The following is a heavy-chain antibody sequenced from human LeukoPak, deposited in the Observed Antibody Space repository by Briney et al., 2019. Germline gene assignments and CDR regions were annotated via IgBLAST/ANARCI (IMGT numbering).Heavy chain of an antibody. D-gene: IGHD4-17*01. Sequence: SETLSLTCTVSGGSISSSSYYWGWIRQPPGKGLEWIGSIYYSGSTYYNPSLKSRVTIPVDTSKNQFSLKLSSVTAADTAVYYCARLRYGEGYWGQGTLVTVSS. CDR3: ARLRYGEGY. V-gene: IGHV4-39*01. CDR1: GGSISSSSYY. CDR2: IYYSGST. J-gene: IGHJ4*02.